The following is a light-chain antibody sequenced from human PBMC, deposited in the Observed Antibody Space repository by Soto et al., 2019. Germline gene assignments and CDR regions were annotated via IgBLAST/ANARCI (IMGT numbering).Light chain of an antibody. Sequence: SPSTLSFSPWEAATRSCAASQSVRHNYLAWYQQKPGQAPRLLIHGASIRATGIPDRVSGSGSGTDFTLTISILEPEDFAMYYCQQYGSTSGSFVQGPSLEIK. V-gene: IGKV3-20*01. J-gene: IGKJ5*01. CDR1: QSVRHNY. CDR2: GAS. CDR3: QQYGSTSGS.